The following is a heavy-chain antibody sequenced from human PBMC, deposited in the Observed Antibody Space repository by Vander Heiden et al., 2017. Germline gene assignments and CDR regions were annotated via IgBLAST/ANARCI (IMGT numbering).Heavy chain of an antibody. CDR2: IYYSGST. J-gene: IGHJ4*02. CDR1: GASISSGGYY. CDR3: AMVPSDGDYPFDY. V-gene: IGHV4-31*03. Sequence: QFQLHQSPPALVNPSQTLSLTCTVSGASISSGGYYWSWIRQHPGKGLEWIGYIYYSGSTYYNPALKSRVTISVDTSKNQFSLKMSSVTAADTAVYYCAMVPSDGDYPFDYWGQGTLVTVSS. D-gene: IGHD4-17*01.